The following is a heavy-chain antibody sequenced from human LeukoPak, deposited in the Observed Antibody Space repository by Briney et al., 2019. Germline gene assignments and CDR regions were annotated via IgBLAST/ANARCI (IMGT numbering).Heavy chain of an antibody. D-gene: IGHD3-16*01. CDR3: ARGELGIAWFDP. CDR1: GGSISSYY. CDR2: IYSRGSA. Sequence: SETLSLTCTVSGGSISSYYWSWIRQPPGKGLEWIGYIYSRGSANYNPSLKSRVTMSVDTSKNQFALKLTSVTAADTAVYYCARGELGIAWFDPWGQGTLVTVSS. J-gene: IGHJ5*02. V-gene: IGHV4-59*01.